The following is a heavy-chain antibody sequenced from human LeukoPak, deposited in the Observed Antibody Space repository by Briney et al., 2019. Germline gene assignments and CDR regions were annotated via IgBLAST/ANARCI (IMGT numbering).Heavy chain of an antibody. Sequence: GGSLRLSCAASGFTFSSYAMSWVRQAPGKGLEWVSAISGSGGSTYYADSVKGRFTIPRDNSKNTLYLQMNSLRAEDTAVYYCANARITMVRGVIENFDYWGQGTLVTVSS. J-gene: IGHJ4*02. CDR3: ANARITMVRGVIENFDY. D-gene: IGHD3-10*01. V-gene: IGHV3-23*01. CDR1: GFTFSSYA. CDR2: ISGSGGST.